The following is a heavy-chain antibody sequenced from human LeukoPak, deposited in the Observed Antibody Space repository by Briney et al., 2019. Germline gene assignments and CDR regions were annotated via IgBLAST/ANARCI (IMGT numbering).Heavy chain of an antibody. CDR3: AKDLGC. J-gene: IGHJ4*02. CDR1: GFTFSSYD. CDR2: ISYDGSNK. D-gene: IGHD1-26*01. Sequence: GTSLRLSCAASGFTFSSYDMHWVRRAPGKGLEWVAVISYDGSNKYYADSVKGRFTISRDNSKNTLYLQMNSLRAEDTAVYYCAKDLGCWGQGTLVTVSS. V-gene: IGHV3-30*18.